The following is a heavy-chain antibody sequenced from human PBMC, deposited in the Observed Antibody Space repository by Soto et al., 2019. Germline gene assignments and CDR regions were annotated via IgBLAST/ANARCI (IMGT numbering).Heavy chain of an antibody. CDR2: IIPIFGTA. CDR1: GGTFSSYA. CDR3: ATKGGYCSSTSCYLLYY. V-gene: IGHV1-69*01. D-gene: IGHD2-2*01. J-gene: IGHJ4*02. Sequence: QVQLVQSGAAVKKPGSSVKVSCKASGGTFSSYAISWVRQAPGQGLEWMGGIIPIFGTANYAQKFQGRVTITADESTSTAYMELSSLRSEDTAVYYCATKGGYCSSTSCYLLYYWGQGTLVTVSS.